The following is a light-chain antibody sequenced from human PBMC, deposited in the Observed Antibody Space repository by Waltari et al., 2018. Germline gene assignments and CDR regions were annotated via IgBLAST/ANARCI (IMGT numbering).Light chain of an antibody. CDR2: NDI. CDR3: CSFAGSYTWV. Sequence: SYVLTQPPSVSVAPGETATVTCGGVNIGSKRVHRNQQKPGQAPVLVVHNDIDRPSGIPERFSGSNGNTASLTISGLQAEDEAEYFCCSFAGSYTWVFGGGTELTVL. CDR1: NIGSKR. V-gene: IGLV3-21*02. J-gene: IGLJ3*02.